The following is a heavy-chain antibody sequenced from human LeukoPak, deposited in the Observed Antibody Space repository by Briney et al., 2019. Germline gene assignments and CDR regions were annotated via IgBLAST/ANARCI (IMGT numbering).Heavy chain of an antibody. CDR1: GFTFSGFW. J-gene: IGHJ5*02. V-gene: IGHV3-53*01. CDR3: VRDLT. CDR2: IYSDGNT. Sequence: GGSLRLSCAGSGFTFSGFWMHWVRQAPGKGLVWVSVIYSDGNTYYADSVKGRFTISRDNSKNTLYLQMNSLRAEDTAVYYCVRDLTWGQGTLVTVSS.